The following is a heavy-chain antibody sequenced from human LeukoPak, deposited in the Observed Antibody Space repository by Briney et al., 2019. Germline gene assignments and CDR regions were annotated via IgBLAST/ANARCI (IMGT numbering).Heavy chain of an antibody. J-gene: IGHJ5*02. CDR2: IKSKTDGGTT. CDR3: TTASGFRSSPS. Sequence: GGSLRLSCAASGFTFDDYAMHWVRQAPGKGLEWVGRIKSKTDGGTTDYAAPVKGRFTISRDDSKNTLYLQMNSLKTEDTAMYYCTTASGFRSSPSWGQGTLVTVSS. D-gene: IGHD6-6*01. CDR1: GFTFDDYA. V-gene: IGHV3-15*01.